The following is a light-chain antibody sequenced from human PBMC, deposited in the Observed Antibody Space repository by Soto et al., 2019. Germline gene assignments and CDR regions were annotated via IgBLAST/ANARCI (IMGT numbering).Light chain of an antibody. V-gene: IGKV3-15*01. Sequence: ETVLTQSPGTLSVTPGERVTLSCRASQSVSSDLAWYHQKPGQAPRLLIYGASTRATGIPARFSGSGSGTEFTLTINSLQSEDFAVYYCQQYNNWPRTFGQGTKVDIK. CDR1: QSVSSD. CDR3: QQYNNWPRT. J-gene: IGKJ1*01. CDR2: GAS.